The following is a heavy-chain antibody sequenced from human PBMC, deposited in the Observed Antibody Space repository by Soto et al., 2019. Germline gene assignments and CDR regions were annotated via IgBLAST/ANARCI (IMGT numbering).Heavy chain of an antibody. Sequence: QVQLQESGPGLVKPSETLSLTCTVSGGSVSGGSYCWSWIRPPPGKGLECIGYVYNSGSTTYNPSLTSRVTISVDTSKNQFSLGLSSVTAADTAVYYCSRVPLTTYFDLWGRGTLVTVSS. CDR2: VYNSGST. CDR3: SRVPLTTYFDL. V-gene: IGHV4-61*01. J-gene: IGHJ2*01. D-gene: IGHD3-9*01. CDR1: GGSVSGGSYC.